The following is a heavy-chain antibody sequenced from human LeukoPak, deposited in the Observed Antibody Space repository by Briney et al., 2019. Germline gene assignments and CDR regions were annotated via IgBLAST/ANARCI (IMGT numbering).Heavy chain of an antibody. V-gene: IGHV3-23*01. CDR3: AKDVGKWESLHFFDY. Sequence: GGSLRLSCLTSGFTLSTNAMSWVRQAPGKGLEWISGISGSGASTYYADSVKGRFTISRDDSRNTLYLQMNSLRGDDTAVYYCAKDVGKWESLHFFDYWGQGTLVAVSS. CDR1: GFTLSTNA. D-gene: IGHD1-26*01. J-gene: IGHJ4*02. CDR2: ISGSGAST.